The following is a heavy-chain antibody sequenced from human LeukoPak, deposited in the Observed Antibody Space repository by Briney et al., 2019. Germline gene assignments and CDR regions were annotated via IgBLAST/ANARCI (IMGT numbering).Heavy chain of an antibody. V-gene: IGHV4-34*01. CDR2: INHSGST. D-gene: IGHD3-10*01. CDR1: GGPFSGYY. CDR3: ARGVGGAWAFDY. J-gene: IGHJ4*02. Sequence: SETLSLTCAVYGGPFSGYYWSWIRQPPGKGLEWIGEINHSGSTNYNPSLKSRVTISVDTSKNQFSLKLSSVTAADAAVYYCARGVGGAWAFDYWGQGTLVTVSS.